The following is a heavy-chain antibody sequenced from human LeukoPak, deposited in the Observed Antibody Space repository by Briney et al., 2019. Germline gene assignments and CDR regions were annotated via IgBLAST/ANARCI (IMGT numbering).Heavy chain of an antibody. V-gene: IGHV3-30-3*02. CDR3: ANLVTAIGHDAFDI. CDR1: GFTFSGYP. J-gene: IGHJ3*02. Sequence: PGKSLRLSCAASGFTFSGYPIHWVRQAPGKGLEWVAVISYDGSNKYYADSVKGRFTISRDNSKNTLYLQMNSLRAEDTAVYYCANLVTAIGHDAFDIWGQGTMVTVSS. CDR2: ISYDGSNK. D-gene: IGHD2-21*02.